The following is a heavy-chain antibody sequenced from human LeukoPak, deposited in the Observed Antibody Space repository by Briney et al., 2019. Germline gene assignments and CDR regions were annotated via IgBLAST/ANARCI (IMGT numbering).Heavy chain of an antibody. J-gene: IGHJ3*02. D-gene: IGHD2-2*01. Sequence: ASVKVSCKASGYTFTGYYMHWVRQAPGQGLEWMGWISPKSGGTDSAQKYQDRVTMTRDTSISTAYMELSRLRSDDTAVYYCASARSLCSSTSCPRDDAFDIWGQGTMVTVSS. CDR3: ASARSLCSSTSCPRDDAFDI. CDR2: ISPKSGGT. V-gene: IGHV1-2*02. CDR1: GYTFTGYY.